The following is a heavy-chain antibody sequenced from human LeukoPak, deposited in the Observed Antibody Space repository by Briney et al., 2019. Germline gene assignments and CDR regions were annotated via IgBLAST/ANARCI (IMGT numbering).Heavy chain of an antibody. J-gene: IGHJ4*02. CDR2: ISFDGGKN. V-gene: IGHV3-30*03. CDR3: ARGLRNTILGGDYY. CDR1: GFTFSSYG. Sequence: SGRSLRLSYAASGFTFSSYGMHWVRQAPGKGLEWVALISFDGGKNYYADSVKGRFTISRDNSKNTLYLQMNSLIPDDTAVYYCARGLRNTILGGDYYWGQGTLVTVYS. D-gene: IGHD3-3*01.